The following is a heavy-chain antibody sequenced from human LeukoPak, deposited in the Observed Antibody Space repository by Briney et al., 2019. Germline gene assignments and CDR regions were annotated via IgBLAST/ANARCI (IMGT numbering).Heavy chain of an antibody. J-gene: IGHJ4*02. D-gene: IGHD2-21*01. V-gene: IGHV1-69*13. CDR2: IIPIFGTA. CDR1: GGTFSSYA. CDR3: ASSAGIVVVPSDFDY. Sequence: SVKISCKASGGTFSSYAISWVRQAPGQGLEWMGGIIPIFGTANYTQKFQGRVTITADESTSTAYMELSSLRSEDTAVYYCASSAGIVVVPSDFDYWGQGTLVTVSS.